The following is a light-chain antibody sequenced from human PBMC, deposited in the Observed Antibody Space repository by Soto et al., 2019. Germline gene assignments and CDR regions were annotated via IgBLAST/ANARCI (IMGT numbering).Light chain of an antibody. J-gene: IGKJ1*01. CDR3: QQYYGTPWT. CDR1: QSILYSPSNKNY. Sequence: DIVMTQSPDSLAVSLGERATINCESSQSILYSPSNKNYLAWYKQRPGQPPELLIYWASTRESGVPDRFSGSGSGTDFTLTISSLQAEDVAVYYCQQYYGTPWTFGQGTKVDIK. V-gene: IGKV4-1*01. CDR2: WAS.